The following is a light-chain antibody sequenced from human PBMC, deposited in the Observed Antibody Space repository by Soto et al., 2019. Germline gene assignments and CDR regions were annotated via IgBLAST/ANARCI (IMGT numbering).Light chain of an antibody. Sequence: QSALTQPASVSGSPGQSITISCTGTSSDVGGYNYVSWYQQHPGKAPKLMIYEVSNRPSGVSNRFSGSKSGNTASLTISGLQAEDEADYYCSSYTSSSTLEVFGTGTKAT. CDR1: SSDVGGYNY. J-gene: IGLJ1*01. CDR3: SSYTSSSTLEV. CDR2: EVS. V-gene: IGLV2-14*01.